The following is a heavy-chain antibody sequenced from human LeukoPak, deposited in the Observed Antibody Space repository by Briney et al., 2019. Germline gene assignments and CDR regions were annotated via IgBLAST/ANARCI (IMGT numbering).Heavy chain of an antibody. J-gene: IGHJ4*02. V-gene: IGHV4-61*02. CDR1: GGSISSGSYY. D-gene: IGHD4-17*01. CDR2: IYTSGST. CDR3: ASGYGDYGDFDY. Sequence: SETLSLTCTVSGGSISSGSYYWSWIRQPAGKGLEWIGRIYTSGSTNYNPSLKSRVTISVDTSKNQFSLKLSSVTAADTAVYYCASGYGDYGDFDYWGQGTLVTVSS.